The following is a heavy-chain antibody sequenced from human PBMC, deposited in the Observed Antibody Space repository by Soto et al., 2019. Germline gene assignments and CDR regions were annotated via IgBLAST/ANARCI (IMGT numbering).Heavy chain of an antibody. CDR2: IRSKDNSYVT. CDR3: TSGLVYYGSGIEETIDY. V-gene: IGHV3-73*01. Sequence: DVQLVESGGGLVQPGGSLKLSCAASGFTFSGSGMHWVRQASGKGLEWVGRIRSKDNSYVTEYAASVKGRFFISRDDSQYTAYLQMNSLKSEDTAVYYCTSGLVYYGSGIEETIDYWGKGTLVTVSS. J-gene: IGHJ4*02. CDR1: GFTFSGSG. D-gene: IGHD3-10*01.